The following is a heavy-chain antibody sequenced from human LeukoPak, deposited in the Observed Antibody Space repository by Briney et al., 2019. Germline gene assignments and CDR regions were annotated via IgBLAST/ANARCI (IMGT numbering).Heavy chain of an antibody. D-gene: IGHD3-9*01. CDR3: ARGNVLRYFDWFRPPYYFDY. CDR2: IYYSGST. V-gene: IGHV4-59*12. Sequence: SETLSLTCTVSGGSISSYYWSWIRQPPGKGLEWIGYIYYSGSTNYNPSLKSRVTISVDTSKNQFSLKLSSVTAADTAVYYCARGNVLRYFDWFRPPYYFDYWGQGTLVTVSS. CDR1: GGSISSYY. J-gene: IGHJ4*02.